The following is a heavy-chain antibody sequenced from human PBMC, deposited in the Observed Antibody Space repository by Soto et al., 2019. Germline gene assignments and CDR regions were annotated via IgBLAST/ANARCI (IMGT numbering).Heavy chain of an antibody. CDR1: GFTFSGSV. D-gene: IGHD5-18*01. CDR3: AKDNRGYSYGYVPY. V-gene: IGHV3-30*18. CDR2: ISYDGSNK. Sequence: LRLSCAASGFTFSGSVMHWVRQAPGKGLDWVAVISYDGSNKYYADSVKGRFTISRDNSKNTLYLQMNSLRAEDTAVYYCAKDNRGYSYGYVPYWGQGTLVTVSS. J-gene: IGHJ4*02.